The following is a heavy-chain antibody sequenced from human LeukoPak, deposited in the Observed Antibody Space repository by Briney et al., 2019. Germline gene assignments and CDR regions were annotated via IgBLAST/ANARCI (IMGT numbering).Heavy chain of an antibody. D-gene: IGHD5-24*01. Sequence: PSETLSLTCAVYGGSFSGYYWSWIRQPPGKGLERIGAINHSGSTNYNPSLKSRVTISVDTSKNQFSLKLSSVTAADTAVYYCPIKRWLQLLWGLFDYWGRGTVVTVSS. J-gene: IGHJ4*02. CDR3: PIKRWLQLLWGLFDY. V-gene: IGHV4-34*01. CDR2: INHSGST. CDR1: GGSFSGYY.